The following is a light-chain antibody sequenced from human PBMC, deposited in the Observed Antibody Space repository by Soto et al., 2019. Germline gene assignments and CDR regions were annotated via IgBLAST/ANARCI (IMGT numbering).Light chain of an antibody. Sequence: DIVMTQSPDSLALSLGERATSNCKSSQVVLYSSNNKNYLAWYQQKPGQPPKLLIYWASARESGVPDRFSGSGSGTDFTLTISSLQAEDVAVYYCQQYYSTLVTFGQGTKVDIK. CDR1: QVVLYSSNNKNY. J-gene: IGKJ1*01. CDR2: WAS. V-gene: IGKV4-1*01. CDR3: QQYYSTLVT.